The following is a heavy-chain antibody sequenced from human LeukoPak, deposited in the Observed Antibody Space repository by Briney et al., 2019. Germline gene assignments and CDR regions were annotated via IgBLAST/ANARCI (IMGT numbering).Heavy chain of an antibody. CDR3: AKGVSSPLYYFDY. CDR1: GFTFSSYA. V-gene: IGHV3-23*01. J-gene: IGHJ4*02. Sequence: PGGSLRLSCAASGFTFSSYAVGWVRQAPGKGLEWVSVISGNGYTTYYADSVKGRFTVSRDNSKNTLFLQMNSLRAEDTAVYFCAKGVSSPLYYFDYWGQGALVTVSS. D-gene: IGHD6-13*01. CDR2: ISGNGYTT.